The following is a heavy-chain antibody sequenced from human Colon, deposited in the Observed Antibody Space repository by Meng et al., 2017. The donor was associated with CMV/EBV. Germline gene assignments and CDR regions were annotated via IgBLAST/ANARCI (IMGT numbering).Heavy chain of an antibody. J-gene: IGHJ4*02. CDR1: GYTLTNLG. Sequence: QVQLVQSGAEVKKPGASVKVSGKTSGYTLTNLGIRRVRQAPGQGLEWMAYISPYNGDTNYAQRFQGRVGLTTDTSTSTVYMELGSLTSDDTAMYYCARELARGGYWGQGTLIIVSS. CDR2: ISPYNGDT. CDR3: ARELARGGY. V-gene: IGHV1-18*01.